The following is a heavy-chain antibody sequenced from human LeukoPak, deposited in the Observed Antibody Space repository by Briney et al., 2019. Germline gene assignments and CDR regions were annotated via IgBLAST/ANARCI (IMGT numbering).Heavy chain of an antibody. CDR3: AKGLGVGATASWFDP. CDR1: GFTFSSYA. CDR2: ISGSGTIT. D-gene: IGHD1-26*01. J-gene: IGHJ5*02. Sequence: QPGGSLRLSCAASGFTFSSYAMSWGRQAPGKGLEWVSAISGSGTITYYADSVKGRFTLSRDNSNNTLYLQMNSLRAKDTAIYYCAKGLGVGATASWFDPWGQGTLVTVSS. V-gene: IGHV3-23*01.